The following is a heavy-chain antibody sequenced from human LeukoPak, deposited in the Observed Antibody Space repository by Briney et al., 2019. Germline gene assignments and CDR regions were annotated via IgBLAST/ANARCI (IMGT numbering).Heavy chain of an antibody. V-gene: IGHV3-48*04. J-gene: IGHJ4*02. CDR3: ARDRADGYNYGDYFDN. Sequence: GGSLRLSCAASGFTFSSYSMNWVRQAPGKGLEWVSYISGSSTTIYYADSVKGRFTISRDNAKNSLYLQMNSLRAEDTAAYYCARDRADGYNYGDYFDNWGQGTLVTVSS. CDR2: ISGSSTTI. CDR1: GFTFSSYS. D-gene: IGHD5-18*01.